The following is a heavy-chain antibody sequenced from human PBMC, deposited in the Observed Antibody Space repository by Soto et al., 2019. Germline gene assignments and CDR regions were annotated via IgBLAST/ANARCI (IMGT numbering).Heavy chain of an antibody. Sequence: GASVKVSCQASGYTFTSYGISWVRQAPGQGLEWMGWISAYNGNTNYAQKLQGRVTMTTDTSTSTAYMELRSLRSDDTAVYYCAREPDELRYFDWLPAYYYYGMDVWGQGTTVTVSS. CDR2: ISAYNGNT. D-gene: IGHD3-9*01. J-gene: IGHJ6*02. V-gene: IGHV1-18*01. CDR1: GYTFTSYG. CDR3: AREPDELRYFDWLPAYYYYGMDV.